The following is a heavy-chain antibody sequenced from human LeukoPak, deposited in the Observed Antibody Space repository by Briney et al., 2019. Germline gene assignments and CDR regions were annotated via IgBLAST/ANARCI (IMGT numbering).Heavy chain of an antibody. CDR3: AGSYYDSSGSTAY. D-gene: IGHD3-22*01. CDR2: IYSGGST. V-gene: IGHV3-53*04. J-gene: IGHJ4*02. Sequence: TGGSLRLSCAASGFTVSSNYMSWVRQAPGKGLEWVSVIYSGGSTYYADSVKGRFTISRHNSKNTLYLQMNSLRAEGTAVYYCAGSYYDSSGSTAYWGQGTLVTVSS. CDR1: GFTVSSNY.